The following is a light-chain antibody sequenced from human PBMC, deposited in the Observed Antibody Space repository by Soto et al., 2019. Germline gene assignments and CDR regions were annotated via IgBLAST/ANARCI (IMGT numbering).Light chain of an antibody. CDR2: EVT. V-gene: IGLV2-14*01. J-gene: IGLJ2*01. Sequence: QSALTQPASVSGSPGQSIAISCTGTRSDVGAYNYVSWYQQHPGKAPKLMISEVTNRPSGVSDRFSGSKSGNTASLTISGLQAEDEADYYCCSYTSSTTPLFGGGTKLTVL. CDR3: CSYTSSTTPL. CDR1: RSDVGAYNY.